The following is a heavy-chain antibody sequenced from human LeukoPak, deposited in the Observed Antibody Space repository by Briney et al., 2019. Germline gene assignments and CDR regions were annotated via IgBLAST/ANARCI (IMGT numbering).Heavy chain of an antibody. CDR1: GFTFDDYA. J-gene: IGHJ6*02. CDR3: AKGGGSGNMCYSLVGGMDV. Sequence: GGSLRLSCAASGFTFDDYAMHWVRQPPGKGLEWVSSISWSSGSIGYADSVKGRFTISRDNAKNSLYLQMNSLRAEDTALYYCAKGGGSGNMCYSLVGGMDVGGQGPTVTVSS. D-gene: IGHD2-15*01. CDR2: ISWSSGSI. V-gene: IGHV3-9*01.